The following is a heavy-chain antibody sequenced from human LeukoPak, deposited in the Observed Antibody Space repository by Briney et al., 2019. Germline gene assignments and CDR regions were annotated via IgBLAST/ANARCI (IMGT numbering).Heavy chain of an antibody. V-gene: IGHV3-53*01. CDR2: MYSGGSK. CDR1: GFTVSSFY. J-gene: IGHJ4*02. CDR3: ARDRGGNYFDY. Sequence: GGSLRLSCPASGFTVSSFYMSWVRQAPGNLREWGLVMYSGGSKYYADAEKGRFTITRDKSKNTLYLQMNNMRAEDTAVYYCARDRGGNYFDYWGQGTLVTVSS. D-gene: IGHD3-16*01.